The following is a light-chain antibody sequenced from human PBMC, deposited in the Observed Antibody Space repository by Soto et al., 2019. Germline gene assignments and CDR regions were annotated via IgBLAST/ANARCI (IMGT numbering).Light chain of an antibody. Sequence: EVLMTQSPATLSVSPGERATLSCRTSQSVSGNLAWYQQKPGQATRLLTYGASTRATGIPHRISGSGSGTAFSLTINSLQSEDFVVYFCHQYNNWPLTFGQGTRLEIK. J-gene: IGKJ5*01. V-gene: IGKV3D-15*01. CDR1: QSVSGN. CDR3: HQYNNWPLT. CDR2: GAS.